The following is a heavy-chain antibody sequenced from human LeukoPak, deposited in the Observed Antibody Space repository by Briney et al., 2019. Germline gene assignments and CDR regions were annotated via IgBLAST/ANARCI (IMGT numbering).Heavy chain of an antibody. V-gene: IGHV3-30*03. CDR1: GFTFSRYG. J-gene: IGHJ4*02. Sequence: GRSLRLSCVASGFTFSRYGMHWVRQAPGKGLEWVAVISYDGNNEYYGDSVKGRFTISRDNSKNTLFLQLDNLRAEDTAVYYCARGGHTYGNLDYWGQGILVTVSS. CDR2: ISYDGNNE. D-gene: IGHD5-18*01. CDR3: ARGGHTYGNLDY.